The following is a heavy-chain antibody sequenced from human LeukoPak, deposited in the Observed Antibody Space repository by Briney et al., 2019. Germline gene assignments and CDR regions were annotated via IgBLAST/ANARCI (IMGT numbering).Heavy chain of an antibody. D-gene: IGHD3-16*01. CDR3: AKSRGDLIDY. J-gene: IGHJ4*02. Sequence: GRSLRLSCAASGFTFSSYGMHWVRQAPGKGLEWVAVISYDGSNKYYADSVKGRFTISRDNSKNTLYPQMNSLRAEDTAVYYCAKSRGDLIDYWGQGTLVTVSS. V-gene: IGHV3-30*18. CDR1: GFTFSSYG. CDR2: ISYDGSNK.